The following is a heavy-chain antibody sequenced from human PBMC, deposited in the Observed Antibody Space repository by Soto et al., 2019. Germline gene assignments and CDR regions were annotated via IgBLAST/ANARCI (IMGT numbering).Heavy chain of an antibody. CDR2: IYYSGIT. D-gene: IGHD1-20*01. J-gene: IGHJ6*02. V-gene: IGHV4-59*01. Sequence: SETLSLTCTVSGGSISSYYWSWIRQPPGKGLEWIGYIYYSGITNYNPSLKSRVTISVDTSKNQFSLKLSSVTAADTAVYYCVRYKSNYYYGMDFWGQGTTVNVFS. CDR3: VRYKSNYYYGMDF. CDR1: GGSISSYY.